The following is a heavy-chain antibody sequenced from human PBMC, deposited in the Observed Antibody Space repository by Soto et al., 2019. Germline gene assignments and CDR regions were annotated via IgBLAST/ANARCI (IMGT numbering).Heavy chain of an antibody. CDR2: IKSKTDGGTT. CDR3: TTDGGSIVVVTATGY. V-gene: IGHV3-15*01. Sequence: GGSLRLSCAASGFTFSNAWMSWVRRAPGKGLEWVGRIKSKTDGGTTDYAAPVKGRFTISRDDSKNTLYLQMNSLKTEDTAVYYCTTDGGSIVVVTATGYWGQGTLVTVPQ. D-gene: IGHD2-21*02. J-gene: IGHJ4*02. CDR1: GFTFSNAW.